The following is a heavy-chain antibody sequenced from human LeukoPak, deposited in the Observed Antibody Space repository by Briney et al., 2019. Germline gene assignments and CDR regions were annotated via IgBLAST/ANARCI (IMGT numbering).Heavy chain of an antibody. J-gene: IGHJ5*02. V-gene: IGHV1-2*02. CDR2: INPNSGGT. CDR1: GYTFTGYY. Sequence: GASVKVSCKASGYTFTGYYMHWVRQAPGQGLEWMGWINPNSGGTNYAQKFQGRVTMTRDTSISTAYMELSRLRSDDTAVYYCARESRYNWNDNWFDPWGQGTLVTVSS. D-gene: IGHD1-1*01. CDR3: ARESRYNWNDNWFDP.